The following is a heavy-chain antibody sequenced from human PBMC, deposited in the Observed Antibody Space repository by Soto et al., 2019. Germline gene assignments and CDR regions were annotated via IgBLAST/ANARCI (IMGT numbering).Heavy chain of an antibody. D-gene: IGHD3-3*01. J-gene: IGHJ4*02. CDR2: INPSGGST. CDR3: ARSEIDYDFWSGYYSGAPIDY. Sequence: ASVKVSCQASGYTFTSYYMHWVRQAPGQGLEWMGIINPSGGSTSYAQKFQGRVTMTRDTSTSTVYMELSSLRSEDTAVYYCARSEIDYDFWSGYYSGAPIDYWGQGTLVTVSS. V-gene: IGHV1-46*01. CDR1: GYTFTSYY.